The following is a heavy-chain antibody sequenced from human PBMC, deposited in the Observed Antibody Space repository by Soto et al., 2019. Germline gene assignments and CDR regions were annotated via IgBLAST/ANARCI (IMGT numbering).Heavy chain of an antibody. J-gene: IGHJ4*02. Sequence: VGSLRLSCAASGFTFSNAWMSWVRQAPGKGLEWVGRIKSKTDGGTTDYAAPVKGRFTISRDDSKNTLYLQMNNLKTEDTAVYYCTTWEITGTTIDYWGQGTLVTVSS. V-gene: IGHV3-15*01. CDR3: TTWEITGTTIDY. CDR2: IKSKTDGGTT. CDR1: GFTFSNAW. D-gene: IGHD1-7*01.